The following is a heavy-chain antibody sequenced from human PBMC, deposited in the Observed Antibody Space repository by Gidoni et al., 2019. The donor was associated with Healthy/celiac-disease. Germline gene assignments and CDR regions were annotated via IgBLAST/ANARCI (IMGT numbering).Heavy chain of an antibody. V-gene: IGHV3-11*01. D-gene: IGHD1-1*01. Sequence: QVQLVESGGGLVKPGGSLRLSCAASGFTFSDYYMSWIRQAPGKGLEWVSYISSSGSTIYFADSVKGRFTISRDNAKNSLYLQMNSLRAEDTAVYYCARVDWTGTLFYWYFDLWGRGTLVTVSS. CDR3: ARVDWTGTLFYWYFDL. CDR1: GFTFSDYY. J-gene: IGHJ2*01. CDR2: ISSSGSTI.